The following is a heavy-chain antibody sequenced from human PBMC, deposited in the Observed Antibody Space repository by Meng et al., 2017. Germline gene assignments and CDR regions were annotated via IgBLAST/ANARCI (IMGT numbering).Heavy chain of an antibody. CDR3: ARASRHSSSWYGYDY. CDR2: INPNSGGT. V-gene: IGHV1-2*06. J-gene: IGHJ4*02. CDR1: GYTFTGYY. D-gene: IGHD6-13*01. Sequence: ASVNVSCKASGYTFTGYYMHWVRQAPGQGLEWMGRINPNSGGTNYAQKFQGRVTMTRDTSISTAYMELNRLRSDDTAVYYCARASRHSSSWYGYDYWGQGTLVTVSS.